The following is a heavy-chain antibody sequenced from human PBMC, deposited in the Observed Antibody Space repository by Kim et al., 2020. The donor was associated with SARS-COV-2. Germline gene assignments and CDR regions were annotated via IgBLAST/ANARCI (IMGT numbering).Heavy chain of an antibody. CDR2: ISISSSTI. V-gene: IGHV3-48*02. J-gene: IGHJ4*02. Sequence: GGSLRLSCAASGFTFSSYSMNWVRQAPGKGLEWVSYISISSSTIYYADSVKGRFTISRDNAKNSLYLQMNSLRDEDTAVYYCARDQRRLATQFWDYWGQGTLVTVSS. CDR1: GFTFSSYS. D-gene: IGHD3-3*01. CDR3: ARDQRRLATQFWDY.